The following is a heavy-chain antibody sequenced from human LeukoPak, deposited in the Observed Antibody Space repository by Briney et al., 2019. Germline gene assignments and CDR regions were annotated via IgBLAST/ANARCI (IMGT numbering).Heavy chain of an antibody. Sequence: GGSLRLSYAASGFTFSSYAMSWVRQAPGKGLEWVSAISGSGGSTYYADSVKGRFTISRDNSKNTLYLQMDSLRAEDTAVYYCAKDRGVGANPFDYWGQGTLVTVSS. CDR3: AKDRGVGANPFDY. J-gene: IGHJ4*02. D-gene: IGHD1-26*01. CDR1: GFTFSSYA. CDR2: ISGSGGST. V-gene: IGHV3-23*01.